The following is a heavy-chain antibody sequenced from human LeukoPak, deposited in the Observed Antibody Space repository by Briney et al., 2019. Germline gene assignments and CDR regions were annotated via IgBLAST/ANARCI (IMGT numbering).Heavy chain of an antibody. CDR3: ARGRDGYNYYYYYMDV. D-gene: IGHD5-24*01. Sequence: PSETLSLTCAVYGGSFSGYYWSWIRQPPGKGLEWIGEINHSGSTNYNPSLKSRVTISVDTSKNQFSLKLSSATAADTAVYYCARGRDGYNYYYYYMDVWGKGTTVTVSS. CDR1: GGSFSGYY. CDR2: INHSGST. J-gene: IGHJ6*03. V-gene: IGHV4-34*01.